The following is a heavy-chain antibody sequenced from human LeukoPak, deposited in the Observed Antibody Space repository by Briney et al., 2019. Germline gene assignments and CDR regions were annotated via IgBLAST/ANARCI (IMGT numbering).Heavy chain of an antibody. CDR1: GFTFSSYA. CDR2: ISGSGGST. Sequence: PGGSLRLSCAASGFTFSSYAMSWVRQAPGKGLEWVSAISGSGGSTYYADSVKGRFTISRDNSKNTLYLQMNSLRAEDTAVYYCAKDALTHQDVPVYFDYWGQGTLVTVSS. D-gene: IGHD6-6*01. V-gene: IGHV3-23*01. CDR3: AKDALTHQDVPVYFDY. J-gene: IGHJ4*02.